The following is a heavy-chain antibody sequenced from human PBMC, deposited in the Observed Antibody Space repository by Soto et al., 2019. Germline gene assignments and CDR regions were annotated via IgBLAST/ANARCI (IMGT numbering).Heavy chain of an antibody. Sequence: PGESLKIPCKASGYSFTIYWIGWVRQMPGKGLEWMGIIYPGDSDTRYSPSFQGQVTISADKSISTAYLQWSSLKASDTAIYYCARGNTAMAFDYWAREPWSPSPQ. V-gene: IGHV5-51*01. CDR2: IYPGDSDT. CDR1: GYSFTIYW. D-gene: IGHD5-18*01. J-gene: IGHJ4*02. CDR3: ARGNTAMAFDY.